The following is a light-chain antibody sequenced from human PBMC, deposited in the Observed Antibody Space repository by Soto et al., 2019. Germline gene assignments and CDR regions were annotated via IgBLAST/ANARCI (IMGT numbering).Light chain of an antibody. Sequence: QSVLTQPPSASGTPGQKVTISCSGSGSNIGSNTVNWYQQLPGTAPQLLIYSDNQRPSGVPDRFSGSKSGTSASLAISGLQSEDEADYYCAAWDDSLNGKVFGGGTKLTVL. J-gene: IGLJ2*01. CDR1: GSNIGSNT. CDR2: SDN. CDR3: AAWDDSLNGKV. V-gene: IGLV1-44*01.